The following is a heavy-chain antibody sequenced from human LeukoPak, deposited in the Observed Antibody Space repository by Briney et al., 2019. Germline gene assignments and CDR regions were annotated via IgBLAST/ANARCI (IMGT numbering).Heavy chain of an antibody. CDR2: IYSGGST. V-gene: IGHV3-53*04. D-gene: IGHD3-10*01. CDR3: ARVRGQSLYYFDY. J-gene: IGHJ4*02. CDR1: GFTVSSNY. Sequence: GGSLRLSCAASGFTVSSNYMSWVRQAPGKGPEWVSVIYSGGSTYYADSVKGRFTISRHNSKNTLYLQMNSLRAEDTAVYYCARVRGQSLYYFDYWGQGTLVTVSS.